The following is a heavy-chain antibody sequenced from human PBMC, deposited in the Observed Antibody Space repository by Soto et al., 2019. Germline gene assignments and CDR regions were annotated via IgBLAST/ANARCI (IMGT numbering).Heavy chain of an antibody. D-gene: IGHD3-22*01. V-gene: IGHV3-64*01. CDR3: ARVADYYDSSGPFDC. J-gene: IGHJ4*02. CDR2: ISNDGGST. CDR1: GFSFSAYT. Sequence: GGSLRLSCVSSGFSFSAYTFRWVRQAPGKGLEYVSSISNDGGSTYYANSVKGRFAISRDNSKNTLYLQMGSLRPEDMAVYYCARVADYYDSSGPFDCWGQGTQVTVSS.